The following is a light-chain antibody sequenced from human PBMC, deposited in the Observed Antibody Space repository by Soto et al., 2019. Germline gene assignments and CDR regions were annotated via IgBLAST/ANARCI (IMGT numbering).Light chain of an antibody. J-gene: IGLJ7*01. CDR2: GNT. Sequence: QSVLTQPPSVSGAPGQRVTISCTGSSSNIGAGYDVHWYQQLPGTAPKLLIYGNTNRPSGVPDRFSGSKSGTSASLAITGVQAEDEAIYYCLSYDSSLLFGGGTQLT. CDR1: SSNIGAGYD. V-gene: IGLV1-40*01. CDR3: LSYDSSLL.